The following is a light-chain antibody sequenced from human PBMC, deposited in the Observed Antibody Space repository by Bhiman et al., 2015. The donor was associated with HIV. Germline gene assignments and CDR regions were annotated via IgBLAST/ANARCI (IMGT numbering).Light chain of an antibody. J-gene: IGLJ1*01. CDR2: DVS. V-gene: IGLV2-14*03. CDR3: SSYTSSTTPYV. Sequence: QSALTQPASVSGSPGQSITISCSGTSSDIGGSDSVSWYQHHPGKAPKLIIYDVSKWPAGVSSRFSGSKSGNTASLTISGLQAEDEADYYCSSYTSSTTPYVFGTGTKVTVL. CDR1: SSDIGGSDS.